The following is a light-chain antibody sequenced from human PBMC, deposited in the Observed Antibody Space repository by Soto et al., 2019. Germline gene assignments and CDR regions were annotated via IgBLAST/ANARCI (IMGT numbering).Light chain of an antibody. CDR1: QSISSW. Sequence: DIQMTQSPSTLSASVGDRVTITCRASQSISSWLAWYQQKPGKAPKLLIYDASSLESGVPSRVSGSGSGTEFTLTISSLQPDDFATYYCQHYNSYSEAFGQGTKVDIK. CDR2: DAS. CDR3: QHYNSYSEA. V-gene: IGKV1-5*01. J-gene: IGKJ1*01.